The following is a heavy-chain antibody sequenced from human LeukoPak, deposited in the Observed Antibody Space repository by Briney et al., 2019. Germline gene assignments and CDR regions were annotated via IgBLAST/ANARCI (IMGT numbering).Heavy chain of an antibody. J-gene: IGHJ4*02. CDR1: GFTFSSYS. D-gene: IGHD6-19*01. V-gene: IGHV3-48*04. Sequence: GGSLRLSCAASGFTFSSYSMNWVRQAPGKGLEWVSYIGSISSAIYYADSAKGRFTISRDNAKNSLYLQMNSLRAEDTAVYYCARHAPTSSAFDYWGQGTLVTVSS. CDR2: IGSISSAI. CDR3: ARHAPTSSAFDY.